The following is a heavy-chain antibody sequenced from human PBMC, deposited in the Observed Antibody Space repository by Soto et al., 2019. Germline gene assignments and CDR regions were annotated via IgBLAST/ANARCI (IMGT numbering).Heavy chain of an antibody. Sequence: PSETLSLTCAVSGDSNISIYHWAWIRQPPGRGLEWIASIYHTGTTYYTPSLRSRVTISVDTYKDQFSLRMSSVTAADSAVYYCAREGGGGTIAFDFWGQGPRVTVCS. D-gene: IGHD2-21*01. CDR3: AREGGGGTIAFDF. J-gene: IGHJ4*02. CDR1: GDSNISIYH. CDR2: IYHTGTT. V-gene: IGHV4-38-2*02.